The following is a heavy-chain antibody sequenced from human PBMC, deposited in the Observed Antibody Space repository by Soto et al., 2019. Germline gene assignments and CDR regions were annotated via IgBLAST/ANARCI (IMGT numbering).Heavy chain of an antibody. Sequence: SETLSLTCIVSGASVNSGRHYWNWIRQPPGKGLEWIGYIYYNGSTDYNPSLKSRVTISVDTSKNQFSLKLSSVTAADTAVYYCARARTYVLRYFDWPPGWFDPWGQGTLVTVSS. V-gene: IGHV4-61*01. CDR2: IYYNGST. CDR1: GASVNSGRHY. CDR3: ARARTYVLRYFDWPPGWFDP. D-gene: IGHD3-9*01. J-gene: IGHJ5*02.